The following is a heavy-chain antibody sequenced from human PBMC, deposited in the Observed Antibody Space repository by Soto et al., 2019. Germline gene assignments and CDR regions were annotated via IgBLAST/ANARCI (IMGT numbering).Heavy chain of an antibody. CDR3: ARRIIALEILDF. CDR2: IYYTGNT. V-gene: IGHV4-61*05. CDR1: GDSINSGTYS. J-gene: IGHJ4*02. D-gene: IGHD3-10*01. Sequence: SETLSLTCTVSGDSINSGTYSWGWIRQPPGKGLEWIGFIYYTGNTKYNPSLKSRVTISIDTSTSLFSLKLNSVTAADTAVYYCARRIIALEILDFWGPGTVVTVSS.